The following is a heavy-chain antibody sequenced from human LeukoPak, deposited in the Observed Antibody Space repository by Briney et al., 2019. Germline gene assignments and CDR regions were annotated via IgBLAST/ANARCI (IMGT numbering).Heavy chain of an antibody. D-gene: IGHD6-13*01. CDR2: INPNSGGT. V-gene: IGHV1-2*02. CDR3: ARDSSSLSPYYFDY. J-gene: IGHJ4*02. CDR1: GYTFTGYY. Sequence: ASVKVSCKASGYTFTGYYMHWVRQAPGQGLEWMGWINPNSGGTNYAQKFQGRVTMTRDTSISTACMELSRLRSDDTAVYYCARDSSSLSPYYFDYWGQGTLVTVSS.